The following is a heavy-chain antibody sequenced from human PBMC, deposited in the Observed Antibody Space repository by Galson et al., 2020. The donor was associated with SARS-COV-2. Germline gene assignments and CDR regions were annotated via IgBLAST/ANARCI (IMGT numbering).Heavy chain of an antibody. D-gene: IGHD4-17*01. CDR1: GGSISSGGYS. CDR3: ARAIGDYVGWFDP. CDR2: IYYSGST. J-gene: IGHJ5*02. Sequence: SETLSLTCAVSGGSISSGGYSWSWIRQPPGKGLEWIGYIYYSGSTYYNPSLKSRVTISVDTSKNQFSLKLSSVTAADTAVYYCARAIGDYVGWFDPWGQGTLVTVSS. V-gene: IGHV4-30-4*07.